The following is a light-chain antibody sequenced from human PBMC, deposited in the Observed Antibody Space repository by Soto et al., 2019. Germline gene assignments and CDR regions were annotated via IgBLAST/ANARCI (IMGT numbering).Light chain of an antibody. CDR3: QHQSNWPRA. CDR1: QSVGNN. Sequence: EMVMTQSPATLSVSPGDRATLSCRASQSVGNNLAWYQQSPGQAPRLLIHGASTRATGIPARFSGSGSGTEFTLTISSLQSEDFAVYYCQHQSNWPRAFGQGTKVDIK. J-gene: IGKJ1*01. CDR2: GAS. V-gene: IGKV3-15*01.